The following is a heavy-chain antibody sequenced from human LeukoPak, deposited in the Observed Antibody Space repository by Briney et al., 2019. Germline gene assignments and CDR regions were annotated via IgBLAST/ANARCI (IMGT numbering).Heavy chain of an antibody. V-gene: IGHV3-33*01. CDR3: ARDVNLLFFDV. Sequence: GGSLRLSCAASGFTFSSYGMHWVRQAPGKGLEWVAVIWYDGSNKYSADSVKGRFTISRDNAKNTLYLQMNSLRADDTAVYYCARDVNLLFFDVWGRGTLVTVSS. D-gene: IGHD2/OR15-2a*01. J-gene: IGHJ2*01. CDR1: GFTFSSYG. CDR2: IWYDGSNK.